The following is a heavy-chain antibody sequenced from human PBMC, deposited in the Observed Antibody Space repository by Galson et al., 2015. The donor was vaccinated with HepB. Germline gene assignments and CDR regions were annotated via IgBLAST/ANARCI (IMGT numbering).Heavy chain of an antibody. V-gene: IGHV1-69*10. CDR3: ARGDLDGYNTGGQLDN. D-gene: IGHD3-3*01. CDR2: IIRLFGIA. CDR1: GGTFSSYT. J-gene: IGHJ4*02. Sequence: SVKVSCKASGGTFSSYTISWVRQAPGQGLEWMGRIIRLFGIANYAPRFQGRLKITADKSTDTAYMELSSLTSEDTAVYFCARGDLDGYNTGGQLDNWGQGTLVTVSS.